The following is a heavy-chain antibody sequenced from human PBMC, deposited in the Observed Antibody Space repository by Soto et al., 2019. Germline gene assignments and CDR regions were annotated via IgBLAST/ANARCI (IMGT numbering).Heavy chain of an antibody. CDR3: ARNRAVGVAAPPPGRAHYGMDV. V-gene: IGHV1-69*06. CDR1: GGTFSSYA. D-gene: IGHD2-15*01. J-gene: IGHJ6*02. CDR2: IIPIFGTA. Sequence: SVKVSCKASGGTFSSYAISWVRQAPGQGLEWMGGIIPIFGTANYAQKFQGRVTITADKPRSTAYMGLSSRRSEDTAVYYCARNRAVGVAAPPPGRAHYGMDVGGQGTRVTVS.